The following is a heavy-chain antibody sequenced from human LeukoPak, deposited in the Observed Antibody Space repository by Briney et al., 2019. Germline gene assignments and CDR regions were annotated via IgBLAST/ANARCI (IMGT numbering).Heavy chain of an antibody. J-gene: IGHJ4*02. CDR2: INPSGGST. D-gene: IGHD7-27*01. CDR1: RYTFTDYY. CDR3: ARRFLTGESDF. V-gene: IGHV1-46*01. Sequence: ASVTVSCTASRYTFTDYYIHWVRQAPGQGLEWMGIINPSGGSTSYAQKFQARVTMTRDTSTSTVYMELSSLKSEDTAVYYCARRFLTGESDFWGQGTLVTVSS.